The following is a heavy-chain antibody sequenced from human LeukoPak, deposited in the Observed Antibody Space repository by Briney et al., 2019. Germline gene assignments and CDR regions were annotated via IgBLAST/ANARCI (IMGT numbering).Heavy chain of an antibody. V-gene: IGHV4-61*01. CDR2: IYYSGST. Sequence: PSETLSLTCTVSGGSDSSGSYYWSWIRQPPGKGLEWIGYIYYSGSTNYNPSLKSRVTISVDTSKNQFSLKLSSVTAADTAVYYCARETPIVGAANWFDPWGQGTLVTVSS. CDR1: GGSDSSGSYY. J-gene: IGHJ5*02. D-gene: IGHD1-26*01. CDR3: ARETPIVGAANWFDP.